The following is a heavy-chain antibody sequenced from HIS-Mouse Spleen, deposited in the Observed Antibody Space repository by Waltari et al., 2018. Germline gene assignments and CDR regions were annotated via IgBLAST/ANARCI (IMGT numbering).Heavy chain of an antibody. CDR2: TYYSGRT. D-gene: IGHD6-13*01. CDR3: AREIPYSSSWYDWYFDL. J-gene: IGHJ2*01. V-gene: IGHV4-39*07. Sequence: QLQLQESGPGLVKPSETMSLTCTVSGGSIRSSSYYWGWIRQPPGKGLEWIGRTYYSGRTYDNPSLKSRVTISVDTSKNQFSLKLSSVTAADTAVYYCAREIPYSSSWYDWYFDLWGRGTLVTVSS. CDR1: GGSIRSSSYY.